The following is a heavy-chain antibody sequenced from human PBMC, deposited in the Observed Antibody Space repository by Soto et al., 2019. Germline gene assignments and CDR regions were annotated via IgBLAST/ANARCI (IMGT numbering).Heavy chain of an antibody. CDR2: ISGFGDST. CDR1: VFSFSSYG. Sequence: GGSLRLSCAASVFSFSSYGMSWVRQAPGKGLEWVSGISGFGDSTYYADSVKGRFTISRDNSENTLYLQMNSLRAEDTAVYFCAKDAVVLIPAVIRNSFVPPGQALQVTLS. D-gene: IGHD2-2*01. CDR3: AKDAVVLIPAVIRNSFVP. J-gene: IGHJ5*02. V-gene: IGHV3-23*01.